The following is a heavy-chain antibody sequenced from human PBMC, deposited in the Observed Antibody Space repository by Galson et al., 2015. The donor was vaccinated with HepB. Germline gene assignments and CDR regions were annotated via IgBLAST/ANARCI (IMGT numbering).Heavy chain of an antibody. J-gene: IGHJ4*02. CDR3: ARWTMISGSYSKFDY. Sequence: SLRLSCAASGFTVSSNYMSWVRQAPGKGLEWVSVIYSGGSTYYADSVKGRFTISRDNAKNSPYLQMNSLRAEDTAVYYCARWTMISGSYSKFDYWGQGTLVTVSS. CDR1: GFTVSSNY. CDR2: IYSGGST. V-gene: IGHV3-53*01. D-gene: IGHD1-26*01.